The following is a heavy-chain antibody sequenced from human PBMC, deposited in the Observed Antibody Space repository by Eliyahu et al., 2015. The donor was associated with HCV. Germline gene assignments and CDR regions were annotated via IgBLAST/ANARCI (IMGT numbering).Heavy chain of an antibody. CDR1: GGSFSGYY. V-gene: IGHV4-34*01. J-gene: IGHJ5*02. Sequence: QVQLQQWGXGLLKPSETLSLTXAVYGGSFSGYYWSWIRQPXGKGLEWIGEINHSGSTNYNPSXKSRVTISVDTSKNQFSLKLSSVTAADTAVYYCARGGVYCSSTSCYWNWFDPWGQGTLVTVSS. CDR2: INHSGST. CDR3: ARGGVYCSSTSCYWNWFDP. D-gene: IGHD2-2*01.